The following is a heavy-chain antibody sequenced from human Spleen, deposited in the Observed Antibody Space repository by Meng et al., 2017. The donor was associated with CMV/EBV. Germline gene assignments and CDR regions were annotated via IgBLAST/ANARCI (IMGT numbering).Heavy chain of an antibody. Sequence: QRQLRASGPGPQTPPQTLSLTCTGPGGSISSSSSYWGWIRQPPGKGLEWIGSIYYSGSTYYNPSLKSRVTISVDTSKNQFSLKLSSVTAADTAVYYCARVVTVTNGLDAFDIWGQGTMVTVSS. CDR3: ARVVTVTNGLDAFDI. CDR2: IYYSGST. CDR1: GGSISSSSSY. V-gene: IGHV4-39*07. D-gene: IGHD4-11*01. J-gene: IGHJ3*02.